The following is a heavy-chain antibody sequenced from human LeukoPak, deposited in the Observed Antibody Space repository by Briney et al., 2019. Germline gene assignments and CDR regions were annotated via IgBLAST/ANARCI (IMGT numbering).Heavy chain of an antibody. Sequence: GGSLRLSCAASGFTFSRYWMSWVRQAPGKGLEWVANIKEDGSRNHYVDSVKGRFTISRDNAKNSLYLQMSSLRVEDAAVYYCARQLSGWYDADPYWGQGTLVTVSP. V-gene: IGHV3-7*05. J-gene: IGHJ4*02. D-gene: IGHD6-19*01. CDR1: GFTFSRYW. CDR2: IKEDGSRN. CDR3: ARQLSGWYDADPY.